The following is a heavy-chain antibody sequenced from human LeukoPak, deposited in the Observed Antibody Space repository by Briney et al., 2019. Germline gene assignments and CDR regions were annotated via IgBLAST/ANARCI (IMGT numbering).Heavy chain of an antibody. V-gene: IGHV3-23*01. CDR1: GFTFSSYA. D-gene: IGHD3-3*01. CDR2: ISNSGGST. CDR3: AGKAEWQSGLIYYYYMDV. Sequence: PGGSLRLSCAASGFTFSSYAMSWVRQAPGKGLEWASGISNSGGSTYYADSVKGRFTVSRDNSKNTLYLQMNSLRAEDAAVYYCAGKAEWQSGLIYYYYMDVWGKGTTVTVSS. J-gene: IGHJ6*03.